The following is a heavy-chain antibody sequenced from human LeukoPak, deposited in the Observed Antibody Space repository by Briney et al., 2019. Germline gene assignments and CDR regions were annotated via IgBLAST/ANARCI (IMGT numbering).Heavy chain of an antibody. J-gene: IGHJ4*02. Sequence: GGSLRLSCTASGFSFSGHWMHWARQLPGKGLVWVSRISPTGSTTSYADSVKGRFTVSRDNAKNTLYLQVNNLRAEDTAVYYCARGPNSNWSGLDFWGQRTLLTVSS. CDR2: ISPTGSTT. V-gene: IGHV3-74*01. D-gene: IGHD6-6*01. CDR3: ARGPNSNWSGLDF. CDR1: GFSFSGHW.